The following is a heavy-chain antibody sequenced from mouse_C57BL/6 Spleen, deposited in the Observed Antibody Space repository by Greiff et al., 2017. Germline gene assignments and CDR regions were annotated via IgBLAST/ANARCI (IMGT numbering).Heavy chain of an antibody. CDR2: IHPNSGST. CDR1: GYTFTSYW. V-gene: IGHV1-64*01. CDR3: AREGGSSGLFAY. D-gene: IGHD3-2*02. J-gene: IGHJ3*01. Sequence: VQLQQPGAELVKPGASVKLSCKASGYTFTSYWMHWVKQRPGQGLEWIGMIHPNSGSTNYNEKFKSKATLTVDKSSSTAYMQLSSLTSEDSAVYYCAREGGSSGLFAYWGQGTLVTVSA.